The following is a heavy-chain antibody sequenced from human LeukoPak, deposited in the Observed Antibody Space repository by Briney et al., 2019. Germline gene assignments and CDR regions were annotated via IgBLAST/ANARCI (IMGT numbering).Heavy chain of an antibody. Sequence: ASVKVSCKASGYTFTSYYMHWVRQAPGQGLEWMGIINPSGGSTSYAQKSQGRVTMTRDTSTSTVYMELSSLRSEDTAVYYCARNTIFGVVISAGSFDPWGQGTLVTVSS. CDR1: GYTFTSYY. CDR2: INPSGGST. D-gene: IGHD3-3*01. V-gene: IGHV1-46*01. CDR3: ARNTIFGVVISAGSFDP. J-gene: IGHJ5*02.